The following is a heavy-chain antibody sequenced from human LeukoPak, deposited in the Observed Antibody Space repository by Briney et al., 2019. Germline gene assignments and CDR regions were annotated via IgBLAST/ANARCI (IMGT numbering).Heavy chain of an antibody. CDR3: AKDPPLLNFDY. Sequence: GVSLRLSCAASGFTVSSYAMSWVRQAPGKGLEWVSAISGSGGRTYYADSVKGRFTISRDNSKNTLYLQMNSLRAEDTAVYYCAKDPPLLNFDYWGQGTLVTVSS. V-gene: IGHV3-23*01. CDR1: GFTVSSYA. CDR2: ISGSGGRT. J-gene: IGHJ4*02.